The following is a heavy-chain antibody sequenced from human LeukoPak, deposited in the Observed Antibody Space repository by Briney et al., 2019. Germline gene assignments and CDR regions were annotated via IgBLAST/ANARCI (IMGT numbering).Heavy chain of an antibody. J-gene: IGHJ4*02. CDR1: GFIVSSNY. CDR3: ARGRQCDY. V-gene: IGHV3-53*01. D-gene: IGHD4-11*01. Sequence: GGSLRLSWVASGFIVSSNYMNWVRQAPGKGLEWISILYSGGTAFYADSVKGRFTISRDNSKNTLYLQMNSLRADDTAMYYCARGRQCDYWGQGTLVTVSS. CDR2: LYSGGTA.